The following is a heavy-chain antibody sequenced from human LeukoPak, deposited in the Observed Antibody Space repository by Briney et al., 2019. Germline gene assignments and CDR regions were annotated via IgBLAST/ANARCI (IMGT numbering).Heavy chain of an antibody. D-gene: IGHD3-16*01. CDR1: GFSVSDYS. J-gene: IGHJ4*02. V-gene: IGHV3-11*05. CDR3: TRERRGSYYAFES. Sequence: GGSLRLSCAASGFSVSDYSISWIRQSPGKGREWISYVMSGRGSTNYADSVKGRFTISRDNAKNSVALQLDGLRADDTAVYFCTRERRGSYYAFESWGQGTLVTVSS. CDR2: VMSGRGST.